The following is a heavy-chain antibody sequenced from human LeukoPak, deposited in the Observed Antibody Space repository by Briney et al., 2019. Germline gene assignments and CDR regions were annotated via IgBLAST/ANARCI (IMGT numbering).Heavy chain of an antibody. CDR1: GFTFSSYS. V-gene: IGHV3-48*04. J-gene: IGHJ4*02. CDR3: ARDRDYPRDQFDY. CDR2: ISSSSSTI. D-gene: IGHD4-17*01. Sequence: GGSLRLSCAASGFTFSSYSMNWVRQAPGKGLEWVSYISSSSSTIYYADSVKGRFTISGDNAKNSLYLQMNSLRAEDTALYYCARDRDYPRDQFDYWGQGTLVTVSS.